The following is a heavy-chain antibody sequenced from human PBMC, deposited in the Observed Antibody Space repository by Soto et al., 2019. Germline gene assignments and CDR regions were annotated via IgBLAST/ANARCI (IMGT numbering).Heavy chain of an antibody. CDR2: IDNNGVT. CDR1: GGSVYSNGHY. J-gene: IGHJ4*02. Sequence: PSETLSLTCIVSGGSVYSNGHYWGRIRQPPGKGLEWIGSIDNNGVTNYNSSLKSRVTISRDTSKNQFSLRLTSVTAADTAVYYCGKILVGATGHTDADSWGPGTLATVSS. D-gene: IGHD2-15*01. V-gene: IGHV4-39*01. CDR3: GKILVGATGHTDADS.